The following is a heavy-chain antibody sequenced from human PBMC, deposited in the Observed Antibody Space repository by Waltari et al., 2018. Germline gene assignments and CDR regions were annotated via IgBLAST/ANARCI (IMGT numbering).Heavy chain of an antibody. CDR3: ARAEDLMVYAMSYWYFDL. D-gene: IGHD2-8*01. Sequence: QVQLQESGPGLVKPSETLSLTCTVSGGSISSYYWSWIRQPAGKGLEWIGRIYTSGSTNYKPSLKSRVTMSVETSKNQFSLKLSSVTAADTAVYYCARAEDLMVYAMSYWYFDLWGRGTLVTVSS. CDR2: IYTSGST. J-gene: IGHJ2*01. CDR1: GGSISSYY. V-gene: IGHV4-4*07.